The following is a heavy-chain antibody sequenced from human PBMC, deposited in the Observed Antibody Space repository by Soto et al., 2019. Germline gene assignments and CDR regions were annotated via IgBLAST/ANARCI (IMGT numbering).Heavy chain of an antibody. D-gene: IGHD3-9*01. CDR1: GGSISSGGYS. Sequence: PSETLSLTCAVSGGSISSGGYSWSWIRRPPGKGLEWIGYIYHSGSTYYNPSLKSRVTISVDRSKNQFSLKLSSVTAADTAVYYCARLTGYYSVDYWGQGTLVTVSS. V-gene: IGHV4-30-2*01. CDR2: IYHSGST. J-gene: IGHJ4*02. CDR3: ARLTGYYSVDY.